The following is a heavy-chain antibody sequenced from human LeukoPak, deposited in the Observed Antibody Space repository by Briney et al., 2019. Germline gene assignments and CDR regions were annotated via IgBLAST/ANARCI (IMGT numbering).Heavy chain of an antibody. V-gene: IGHV1-46*01. CDR2: INPSGGST. CDR3: ARADHRIAVAGPYNWFDP. CDR1: GYTFTSYY. J-gene: IGHJ5*02. Sequence: VKVSCKASGYTFTSYYMHWVRQAPGQGLEWMGIINPSGGSTSYAQKFQGRVTMTRDTSTSTVYMELSSLRSEDTAVYYCARADHRIAVAGPYNWFDPWGQGTLVTVSS. D-gene: IGHD6-19*01.